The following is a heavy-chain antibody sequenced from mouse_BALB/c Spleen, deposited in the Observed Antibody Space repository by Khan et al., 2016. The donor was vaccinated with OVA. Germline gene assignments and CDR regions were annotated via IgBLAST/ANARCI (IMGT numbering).Heavy chain of an antibody. CDR2: IYPSDSYT. V-gene: IGHV1S126*01. J-gene: IGHJ2*01. Sequence: QVQLQQPGAELVRPGASVKLSCKTSGYTFTSYWINWVKQRPGQGLEWIGNIYPSDSYTNNNQKFKDKATLTVDKSSSTAYMQLSSPTSEDSAVYYCTRNYGNYFDYWGQGTTLTVSS. CDR1: GYTFTSYW. D-gene: IGHD2-1*01. CDR3: TRNYGNYFDY.